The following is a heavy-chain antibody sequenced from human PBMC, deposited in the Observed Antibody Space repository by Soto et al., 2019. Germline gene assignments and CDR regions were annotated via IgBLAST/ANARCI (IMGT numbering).Heavy chain of an antibody. J-gene: IGHJ4*02. CDR2: IYYSGST. V-gene: IGHV4-61*08. CDR1: GGSISSGGYY. D-gene: IGHD6-19*01. Sequence: PSETLSLTCTVSGGSISSGGYYWSWIRQHPGKGLEWIGYIYYSGSTYYNPSLKSRVTISVDTSKNQFSLKLSSVTAADTAVYYCARVPIAVAGTAVDYWGQGTLVTVSS. CDR3: ARVPIAVAGTAVDY.